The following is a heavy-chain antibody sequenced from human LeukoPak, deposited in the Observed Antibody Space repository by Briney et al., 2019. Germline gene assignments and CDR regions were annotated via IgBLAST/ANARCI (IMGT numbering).Heavy chain of an antibody. J-gene: IGHJ1*01. D-gene: IGHD3-22*01. CDR1: GYRFTNYH. Sequence: GESLKISCKGSGYRFTNYHIGWVRQMPGKGLEWMGIIYPADSDTRYRPTFRGQVTISVDKSISTAYLQWSSLKASDTAMYYCASAPLYDSSGSSIKYFQHWGQGTLVTVSS. CDR3: ASAPLYDSSGSSIKYFQH. V-gene: IGHV5-51*01. CDR2: IYPADSDT.